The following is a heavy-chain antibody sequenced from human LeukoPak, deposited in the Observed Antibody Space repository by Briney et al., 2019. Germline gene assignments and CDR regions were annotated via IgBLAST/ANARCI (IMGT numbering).Heavy chain of an antibody. CDR2: ISSSSSYI. D-gene: IGHD5/OR15-5a*01. Sequence: GGSLRLSCAASGFTFSSYSMNWVRQAPGKGLEWVSSISSSSSYIYYADSVKGRFTISRDNAKNSLYLQMNSLRAEGTAVYCCARGVSTFSEFDPWGQGTLVTVSS. CDR1: GFTFSSYS. CDR3: ARGVSTFSEFDP. V-gene: IGHV3-21*01. J-gene: IGHJ5*02.